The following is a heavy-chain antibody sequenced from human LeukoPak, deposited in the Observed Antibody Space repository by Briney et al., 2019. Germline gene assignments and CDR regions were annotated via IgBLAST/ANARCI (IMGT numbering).Heavy chain of an antibody. J-gene: IGHJ5*02. CDR1: GYTFSNYA. CDR3: ARDLHNKYCGGDCYLGP. V-gene: IGHV7-4-1*02. CDR2: INTNTGNP. D-gene: IGHD2-21*02. Sequence: ASVKVSCKASGYTFSNYALIWVRQAPGQGLEWMGWINTNTGNPTYAQGFTGRFVFSLDTSVSTAYLQISSLKAEDTAVYYCARDLHNKYCGGDCYLGPWGQGTLVTLSS.